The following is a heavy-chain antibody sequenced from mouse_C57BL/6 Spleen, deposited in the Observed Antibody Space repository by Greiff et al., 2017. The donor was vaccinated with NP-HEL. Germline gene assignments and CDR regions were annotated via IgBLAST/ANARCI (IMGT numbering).Heavy chain of an antibody. Sequence: VQLQQPGAELVKPGASVKLSCKASGYTFTSYWMHWVKQRPGQGLEWIGMIHPNSGSTNYNEKFKSKATLTVDKSSSTAYLQLSSLTSEDSAVYNYARDLLAAMITTLYYAMDDWGQGTSVTVSS. CDR1: GYTFTSYW. CDR2: IHPNSGST. V-gene: IGHV1-64*01. J-gene: IGHJ4*01. D-gene: IGHD2-4*01. CDR3: ARDLLAAMITTLYYAMDD.